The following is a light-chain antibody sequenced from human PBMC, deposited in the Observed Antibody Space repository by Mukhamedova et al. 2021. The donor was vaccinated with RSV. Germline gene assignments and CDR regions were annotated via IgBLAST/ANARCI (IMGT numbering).Light chain of an antibody. CDR2: EDN. V-gene: IGLV6-57*02. CDR1: GSIASNY. Sequence: GSIASNYVQWYQQRPGSAPTTVIYEDNQRPSGVPDRFSGSIDSSSNSASLTISGLQAEDEADYYCSSYTSSSTLYVFGTGTKVTV. CDR3: SSYTSSSTLYV. J-gene: IGLJ1*01.